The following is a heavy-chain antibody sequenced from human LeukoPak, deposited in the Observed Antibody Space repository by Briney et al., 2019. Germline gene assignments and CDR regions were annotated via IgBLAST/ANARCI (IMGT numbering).Heavy chain of an antibody. CDR2: IKSKADGGAL. D-gene: IGHD3-9*01. J-gene: IGHJ4*02. CDR3: TTGGGARPLRYYFDS. Sequence: GGSLRLSCAASGLTFTSAWMYWIRQAPGKGLEWVARIKSKADGGALDYAAPVKGRFTISRDDQRATLYLQMDSVRTEDTAVYYCTTGGGARPLRYYFDSWGQGTLVTVSS. CDR1: GLTFTSAW. V-gene: IGHV3-15*05.